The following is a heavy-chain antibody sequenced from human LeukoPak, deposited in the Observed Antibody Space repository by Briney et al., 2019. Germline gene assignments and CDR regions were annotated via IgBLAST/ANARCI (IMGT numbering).Heavy chain of an antibody. J-gene: IGHJ5*02. D-gene: IGHD1-1*01. CDR3: AKDPVVSVVQLPAWFDP. CDR1: GFTFSSHA. Sequence: PGGSLRLSCGASGFTFSSHAMTWVRQAPGKGLEWVSGISGSGGSTYYADSVKGRFTISRDNSKNPLYLQMNSLRAEDTAVYYCAKDPVVSVVQLPAWFDPWGQGTLVTVSS. V-gene: IGHV3-23*01. CDR2: ISGSGGST.